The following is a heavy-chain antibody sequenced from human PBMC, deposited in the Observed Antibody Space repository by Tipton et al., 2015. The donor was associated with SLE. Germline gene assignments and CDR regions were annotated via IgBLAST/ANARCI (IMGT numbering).Heavy chain of an antibody. V-gene: IGHV4-39*07. CDR2: ISYSGST. J-gene: IGHJ4*02. Sequence: GLVKPSETLSLTCSVSGGFISSGNYYWGWIRQPPGKGLEWIGSISYSGSTYDNPSLKSRVTISADMSKNQFSLTLNSVTAADTAVYYCAGGVATSNYWGQGTLVTVSS. D-gene: IGHD5-12*01. CDR1: GGFISSGNYY. CDR3: AGGVATSNY.